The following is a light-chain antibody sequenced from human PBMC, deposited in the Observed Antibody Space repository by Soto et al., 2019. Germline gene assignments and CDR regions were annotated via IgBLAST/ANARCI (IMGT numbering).Light chain of an antibody. CDR2: GAT. CDR1: QSVSSSY. CDR3: QQYGSSPLT. J-gene: IGKJ4*01. Sequence: EIVLTQSPGTLSLSPGERATLSCRASQSVSSSYLAWYQQKPGQAPRLLIYGATSRATGITDKFSGSGSGKDFTLTISRLEPEDFAVYYCQQYGSSPLTVGGGTKVEIK. V-gene: IGKV3-20*01.